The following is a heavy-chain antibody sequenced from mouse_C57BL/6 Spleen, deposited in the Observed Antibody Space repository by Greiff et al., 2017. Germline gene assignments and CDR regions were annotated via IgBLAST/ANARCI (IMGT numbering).Heavy chain of an antibody. V-gene: IGHV1-82*01. CDR3: ARRAFITTVVATDY. J-gene: IGHJ2*01. D-gene: IGHD1-1*01. Sequence: QVQLQQSGPELVKPGASVKISCKASGYAFSSSWMNWVKQRPGKGLEWIGRIYPGDGDTNYNGKFKGRVTLTADKSSSTAYMQLSSLTSEDSAVYFCARRAFITTVVATDYWGQGTTLTVSS. CDR1: GYAFSSSW. CDR2: IYPGDGDT.